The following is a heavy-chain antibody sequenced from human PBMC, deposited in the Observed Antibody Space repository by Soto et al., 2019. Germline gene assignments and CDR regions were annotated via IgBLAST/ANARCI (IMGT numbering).Heavy chain of an antibody. CDR1: GGSFSGYY. CDR2: INHSGST. CDR3: ARVGGYSYGSWFDP. V-gene: IGHV4-34*01. J-gene: IGHJ5*02. Sequence: PSETLSLTCAVYGGSFSGYYWSWIRQPPGKGLEWIGEINHSGSTNYNPSLKSRVTISVDTSKNQFSLKLSSVTAADTAVYYCARVGGYSYGSWFDPWGQGTLVTVSS. D-gene: IGHD5-18*01.